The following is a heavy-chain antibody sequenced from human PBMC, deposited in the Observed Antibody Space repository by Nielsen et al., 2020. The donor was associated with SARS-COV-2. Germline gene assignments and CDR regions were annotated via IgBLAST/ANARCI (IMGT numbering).Heavy chain of an antibody. CDR2: MYYSGST. CDR1: GGSISSSDYY. CDR3: ARHVDESSGYYDLWFDP. J-gene: IGHJ5*02. D-gene: IGHD3-22*01. V-gene: IGHV4-39*01. Sequence: SETLSLTCTVSGGSISSSDYYWGWIRQPPGKGLEWIGSMYYSGSTYNNPSLKSRVTISVDTSKNQLSLKVSSVTAADTAVYYCARHVDESSGYYDLWFDPWGQGNLVTVSS.